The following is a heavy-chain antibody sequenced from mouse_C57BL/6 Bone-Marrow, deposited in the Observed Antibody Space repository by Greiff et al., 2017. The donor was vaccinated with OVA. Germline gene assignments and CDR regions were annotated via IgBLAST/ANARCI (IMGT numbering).Heavy chain of an antibody. CDR2: IDPSDSYT. J-gene: IGHJ3*01. V-gene: IGHV1-69*01. D-gene: IGHD2-3*01. Sequence: QVQLQQPGAELVMPGASVKLSCKASGYTFPSYWMHWVKQRPGQGLEWIGEIDPSDSYTNYNQKFKGKSTLTVDKSSSTAYMQLSSLTSEESAVYYCARGGGYYEVWFAYWGQGTLVTVSA. CDR3: ARGGGYYEVWFAY. CDR1: GYTFPSYW.